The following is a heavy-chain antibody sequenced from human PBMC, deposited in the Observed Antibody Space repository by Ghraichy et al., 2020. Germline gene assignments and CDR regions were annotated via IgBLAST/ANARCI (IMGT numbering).Heavy chain of an antibody. Sequence: SETLSLTCTVSGGSISSSSYYWGWIRQPPGKGLEWIGSIYYSGSTYYNPSLKSRVTISVDTSKNQFSLKLSSVTAADTAVYYCARLNNHCSSTSCYTSWLDPWGQGTLVTVSS. D-gene: IGHD2-2*02. CDR3: ARLNNHCSSTSCYTSWLDP. J-gene: IGHJ5*02. V-gene: IGHV4-39*01. CDR1: GGSISSSSYY. CDR2: IYYSGST.